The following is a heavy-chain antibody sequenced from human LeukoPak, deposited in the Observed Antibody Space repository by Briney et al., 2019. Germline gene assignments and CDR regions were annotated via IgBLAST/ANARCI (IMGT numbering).Heavy chain of an antibody. CDR3: ARAAGDYGNLGYWFDP. CDR2: IIPIFGTA. V-gene: IGHV1-69*05. CDR1: GGTFSSYA. J-gene: IGHJ5*02. D-gene: IGHD4-17*01. Sequence: SVKVSCKASGGTFSSYAISWVRQAPGQGLEWMGGIIPIFGTANYAQKFQGRVTITTDESTSTAYMELSSLRSEDTAVYYCARAAGDYGNLGYWFDPGGQGTLVTVS.